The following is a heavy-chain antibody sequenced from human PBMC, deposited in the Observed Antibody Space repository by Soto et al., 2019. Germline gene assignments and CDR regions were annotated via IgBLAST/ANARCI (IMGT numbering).Heavy chain of an antibody. D-gene: IGHD5-12*01. CDR1: GGSISSSSYY. J-gene: IGHJ4*02. CDR2: IYYSGST. Sequence: PSETLSLTCTVSGGSISSSSYYWGWIRQPPGKGLEWIGSIYYSGSTYYNPSLKSRVTISVGTSKNQFSLKLSSVTAADTAVYYCARHYGSYSGYDYAFDYWGQGTLVTVSS. V-gene: IGHV4-39*01. CDR3: ARHYGSYSGYDYAFDY.